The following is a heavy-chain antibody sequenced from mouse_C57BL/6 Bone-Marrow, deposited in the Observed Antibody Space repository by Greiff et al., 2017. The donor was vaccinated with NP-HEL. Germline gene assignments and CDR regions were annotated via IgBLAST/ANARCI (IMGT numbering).Heavy chain of an antibody. V-gene: IGHV1-15*01. CDR1: GYTFTDYE. CDR2: IDPETGGT. D-gene: IGHD1-1*01. Sequence: QVQLQQSGAELVRPGASVTLSCKASGYTFTDYEMHWVKQTPVHGLEWIGAIDPETGGTAYNQKFKGKAILTADKSSSTAYMELRSLTSEDSAVYYCTNYYGRDFDYWGQGTTLTVSS. CDR3: TNYYGRDFDY. J-gene: IGHJ2*01.